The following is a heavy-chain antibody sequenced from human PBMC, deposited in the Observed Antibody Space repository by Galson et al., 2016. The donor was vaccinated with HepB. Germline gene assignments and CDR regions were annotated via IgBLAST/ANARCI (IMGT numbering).Heavy chain of an antibody. D-gene: IGHD2-2*01. CDR3: TRGFCSSTSCYANDY. Sequence: SLRLSCAASGFTFGTYWMSWVRQAPGKGLEWLANIKHDGSEKYFVDSVKGRFTISRDDSKNTAYLQMNSLKTEDTAMYYCTRGFCSSTSCYANDYWGQGTLVTVSS. CDR2: IKHDGSEK. CDR1: GFTFGTYW. J-gene: IGHJ4*02. V-gene: IGHV3-7*04.